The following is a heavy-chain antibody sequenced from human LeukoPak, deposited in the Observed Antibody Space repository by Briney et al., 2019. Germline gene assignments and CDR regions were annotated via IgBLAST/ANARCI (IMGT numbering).Heavy chain of an antibody. CDR1: GFTFSGYE. D-gene: IGHD3-22*01. CDR3: ARASRGYYDSSGYYRSFDY. V-gene: IGHV3-48*03. J-gene: IGHJ4*02. Sequence: GGSLRLSCAASGFTFSGYEMNWVRQAPGKGLEWVSYISSSGSTIYYAGSVKGRFTISRDNAKNSLYLQMNSLRAEDTAVYYCARASRGYYDSSGYYRSFDYWGQGTLVTVSS. CDR2: ISSSGSTI.